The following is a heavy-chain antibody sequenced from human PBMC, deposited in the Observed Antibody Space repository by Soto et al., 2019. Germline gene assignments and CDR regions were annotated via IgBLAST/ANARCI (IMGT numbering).Heavy chain of an antibody. D-gene: IGHD1-26*01. CDR3: ARQPRGPGYGERGLYFDH. V-gene: IGHV4-39*01. J-gene: IGHJ4*02. Sequence: LSLTCTVSGGSTNSRSDYWGWIRQPPGRGLEWIGSVYYSGSTHDNPSLQSRVSISVDTSRNQFSLNLISVTAADTAVYFCARQPRGPGYGERGLYFDHWGQGTLVTVSS. CDR2: VYYSGST. CDR1: GGSTNSRSDY.